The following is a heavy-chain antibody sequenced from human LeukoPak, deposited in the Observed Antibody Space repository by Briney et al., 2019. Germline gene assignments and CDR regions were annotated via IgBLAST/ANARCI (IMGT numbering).Heavy chain of an antibody. J-gene: IGHJ6*02. CDR3: ARPHGSGSYYYYYGMDV. Sequence: SVKVSCKASGGTFSSYAISWVRQAPGQGLEWMGRIIPILGIANYAQKFQGRVTITADKSTSTAYMELSSLRSEDTAVYYCARPHGSGSYYYYYGMDVWGQGTTVTVSS. D-gene: IGHD6-19*01. CDR2: IIPILGIA. V-gene: IGHV1-69*04. CDR1: GGTFSSYA.